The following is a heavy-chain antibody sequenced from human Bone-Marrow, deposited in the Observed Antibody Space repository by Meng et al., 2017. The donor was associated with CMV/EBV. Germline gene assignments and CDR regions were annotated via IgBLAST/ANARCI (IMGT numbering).Heavy chain of an antibody. D-gene: IGHD2-2*01. CDR2: IPYGGSNK. V-gene: IGHV3-30-3*01. CDR1: GFNLRCFG. J-gene: IGHJ1*01. CDR3: ASVSGSCCSPCCSKRAEYLQH. Sequence: AAGFNLRCFGLHWVRQAPSKGLEWVAVIPYGGSNKYYADSVKGRFTISRDNSKNTLYLQMNSLRAEDTAVYYCASVSGSCCSPCCSKRAEYLQHWGQVTLVTVSS.